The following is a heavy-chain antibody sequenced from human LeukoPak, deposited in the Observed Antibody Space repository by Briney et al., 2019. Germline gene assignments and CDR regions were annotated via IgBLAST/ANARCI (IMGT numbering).Heavy chain of an antibody. Sequence: MPSETLSLTCTVSGGSISSYYGSWIRQPPGKGLEWIGYIYYSGSTNYNPSLKSRVTISGDTSKNHFSLNLNSVTAVDTAVYYCAHSRDGYNFDYWGQGNLVTVSS. D-gene: IGHD5-24*01. CDR3: AHSRDGYNFDY. CDR2: IYYSGST. CDR1: GGSISSYY. J-gene: IGHJ4*02. V-gene: IGHV4-59*01.